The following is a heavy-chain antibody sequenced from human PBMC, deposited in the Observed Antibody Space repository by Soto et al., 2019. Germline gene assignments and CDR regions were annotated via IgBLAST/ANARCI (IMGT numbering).Heavy chain of an antibody. CDR3: AREYNYYDSSGPSFAFDL. D-gene: IGHD3-22*01. CDR1: GGTFSSYA. V-gene: IGHV1-69*06. CDR2: IIPIFGTA. Sequence: ASVKVSCKASGGTFSSYAISWVRQAPGQGLEWMGGIIPIFGTANYAQKFQGRVTITADKSTSTAYMELSSLRSEDTAVYYCAREYNYYDSSGPSFAFDLWGQGTMVTVSS. J-gene: IGHJ3*01.